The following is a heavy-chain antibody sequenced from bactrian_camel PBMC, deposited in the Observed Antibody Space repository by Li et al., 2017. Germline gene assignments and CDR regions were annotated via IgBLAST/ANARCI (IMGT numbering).Heavy chain of an antibody. J-gene: IGHJ4*01. CDR2: MNSDGGTT. D-gene: IGHD6*01. V-gene: IGHV3S1*01. CDR1: GFTFSRYW. Sequence: QLVESGGGSVQPGASLALSCAASGFTFSRYWMYWARQVPGKGLERVASMNSDGGTTYYQDSVKGRFTISQDNAANTVYLQMNSLKSEDTAMYYCAADRRSWYSCDHYYWARGPRSPSP.